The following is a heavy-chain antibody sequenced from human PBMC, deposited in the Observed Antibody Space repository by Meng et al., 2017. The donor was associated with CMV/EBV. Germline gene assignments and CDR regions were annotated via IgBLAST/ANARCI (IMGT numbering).Heavy chain of an antibody. V-gene: IGHV1-2*02. CDR2: INTNSGGT. CDR3: ARDFSHTAMVSRGSGY. Sequence: SGYTFTGYYMHCVRQAAGQGVEWMGWINTNSGGTTYAQKFQGRVTMTSDTSISTAYMELSRLRSADTAVYYCARDFSHTAMVSRGSGYWGQGTLVTVSS. CDR1: GYTFTGYY. D-gene: IGHD5-18*01. J-gene: IGHJ4*02.